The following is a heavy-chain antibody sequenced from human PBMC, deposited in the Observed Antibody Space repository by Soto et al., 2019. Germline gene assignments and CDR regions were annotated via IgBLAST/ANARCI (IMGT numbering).Heavy chain of an antibody. CDR3: ARAARPQDPVSVDY. J-gene: IGHJ4*02. Sequence: LSLTCTVSGGSMSSGGYYWSWIRQQPGNGLEWIGYIYYSGSTYYNPSLKSRVTISVDTSKNQFSLKLSPVTAADTAVYYCARAARPQDPVSVDYWGQGTLVTVSS. D-gene: IGHD3-10*01. CDR2: IYYSGST. CDR1: GGSMSSGGYY. V-gene: IGHV4-31*03.